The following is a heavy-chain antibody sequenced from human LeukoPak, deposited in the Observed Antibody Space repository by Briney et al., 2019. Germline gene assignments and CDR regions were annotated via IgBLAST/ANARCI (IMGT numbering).Heavy chain of an antibody. CDR2: IYDSAGRK. J-gene: IGHJ3*02. D-gene: IGHD3-22*01. V-gene: IGHV3-23*01. Sequence: GGSLRLSCAASGFTFRNFAMTWVRQAPGQGLEWVSSIYDSAGRKYYADAVKGRFTISRDNSQNTVHLQMNSLRAEDTAVYYCAKDGEGITMIVEVPDAFDIWGQGTMVTVSS. CDR1: GFTFRNFA. CDR3: AKDGEGITMIVEVPDAFDI.